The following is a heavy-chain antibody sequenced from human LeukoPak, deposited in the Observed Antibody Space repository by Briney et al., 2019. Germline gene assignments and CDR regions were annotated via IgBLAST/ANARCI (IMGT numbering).Heavy chain of an antibody. V-gene: IGHV3-64*01. CDR2: ISSNGGST. CDR3: ARGRRGYYGSGSYSYYFDY. J-gene: IGHJ4*02. Sequence: GGSLRLSCAASGFTFSSYAMHWVRQAPGKGLEYVSAISSNGGSTYYANSVKGRFTISRDNSKNTLYLQMGSLRAEDMAVYYCARGRRGYYGSGSYSYYFDYWGQGTLVTVSS. CDR1: GFTFSSYA. D-gene: IGHD3-10*01.